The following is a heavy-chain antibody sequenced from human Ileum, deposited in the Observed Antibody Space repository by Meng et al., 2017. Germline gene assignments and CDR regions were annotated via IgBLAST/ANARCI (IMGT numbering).Heavy chain of an antibody. Sequence: QLRLQESGPGLVKPSETLFLTCSGSSGSFTNNNYYWVWIRRPPGKGLEWIGSIYYGGSTYYNPSLKSRVTISVDTSTNQFSLKLISVTAADTAVYYCARRAHYGDPPRWGQGTLVTVSS. D-gene: IGHD4-17*01. CDR1: SGSFTNNNYY. J-gene: IGHJ4*02. CDR3: ARRAHYGDPPR. CDR2: IYYGGST. V-gene: IGHV4-39*01.